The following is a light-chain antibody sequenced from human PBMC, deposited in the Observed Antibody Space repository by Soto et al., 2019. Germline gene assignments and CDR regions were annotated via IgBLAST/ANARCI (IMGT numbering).Light chain of an antibody. CDR1: SSDVGAYNY. CDR2: DVS. Sequence: QSVLTQPASVSGSPGQSITISCTGTSSDVGAYNYVSWYQQHPGKAPKLMIYDVSNRPSGVSNRFSGSKSGNTASLTISGLQAEDEADYYCSSYTGSNTYVFGTGTKATAL. J-gene: IGLJ1*01. CDR3: SSYTGSNTYV. V-gene: IGLV2-14*03.